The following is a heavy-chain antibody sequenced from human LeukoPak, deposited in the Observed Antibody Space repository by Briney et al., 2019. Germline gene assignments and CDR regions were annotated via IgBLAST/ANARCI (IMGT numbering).Heavy chain of an antibody. CDR3: AKEIYGDSTGGRFQH. Sequence: GGTLRLSCEASGLTFSSYGMSWVRQAPGKGLEWVSSICGSCDRIYYADSVKGRFTISRDNSKNTLYLQMNSLRAEDTAVYYCAKEIYGDSTGGRFQHWGQGTLVTVSS. CDR1: GLTFSSYG. V-gene: IGHV3-23*01. D-gene: IGHD4-17*01. J-gene: IGHJ1*01. CDR2: ICGSCDRI.